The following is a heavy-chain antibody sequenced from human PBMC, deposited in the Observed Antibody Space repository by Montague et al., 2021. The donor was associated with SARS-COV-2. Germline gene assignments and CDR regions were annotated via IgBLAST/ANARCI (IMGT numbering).Heavy chain of an antibody. J-gene: IGHJ6*02. CDR3: ARGYCSGSGCYYYYGMDV. CDR2: TNDSGRT. Sequence: SETLSLTCAVYGGSFSGYYWSWIRQLPGRGLEWIGETNDSGRTNYDPSLKGRVTISVDTSKNRFSLRLSSVTAAETAVYYCARGYCSGSGCYYYYGMDVWGQGTTVTVSS. V-gene: IGHV4-34*01. D-gene: IGHD2-15*01. CDR1: GGSFSGYY.